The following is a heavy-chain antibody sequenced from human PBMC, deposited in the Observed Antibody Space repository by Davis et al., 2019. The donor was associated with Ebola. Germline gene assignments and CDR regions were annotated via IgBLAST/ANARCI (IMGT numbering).Heavy chain of an antibody. Sequence: ASVKVSCKASGYTFTSYYMHWVRQAPGQGLEWMGWISAYNGNTNYAQKFQGRVTMTEDTSTDTAYMELSSLRSEDTAVYYCTVGGIGGMGDYWGQGTLVTVSS. CDR3: TVGGIGGMGDY. J-gene: IGHJ4*02. D-gene: IGHD1-26*01. CDR2: ISAYNGNT. V-gene: IGHV1-18*04. CDR1: GYTFTSYY.